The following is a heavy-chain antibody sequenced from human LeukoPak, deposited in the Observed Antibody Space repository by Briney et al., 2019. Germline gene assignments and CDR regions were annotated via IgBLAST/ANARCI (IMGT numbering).Heavy chain of an antibody. V-gene: IGHV3-30*18. D-gene: IGHD6-19*01. J-gene: IGHJ4*02. CDR2: ISYDGSNK. Sequence: PGGSLRLSCAASGFTFSSYGMHWVRQAPGKGLEWVAVISYDGSNKYYADSVKGRFTISRDNSKNTLYLQMSSLRAEDTAVYYCAKGYSGWLDYWGQGTLVTVSS. CDR1: GFTFSSYG. CDR3: AKGYSGWLDY.